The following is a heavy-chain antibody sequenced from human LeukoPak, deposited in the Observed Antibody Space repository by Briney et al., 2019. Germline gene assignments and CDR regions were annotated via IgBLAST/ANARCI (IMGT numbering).Heavy chain of an antibody. CDR3: ARESEGEVGAPFDY. CDR2: IIPIFGTA. CDR1: GGTFSSYA. J-gene: IGHJ4*02. D-gene: IGHD1-26*01. V-gene: IGHV1-69*05. Sequence: GASVKVSCKASGGTFSSYAISWVRQAPGQGLEWMGGIIPIFGTANYAQKFQGRVTITTDESTSTAYMELSSLRSEDTAVYYCARESEGEVGAPFDYWGQGTLVTVSS.